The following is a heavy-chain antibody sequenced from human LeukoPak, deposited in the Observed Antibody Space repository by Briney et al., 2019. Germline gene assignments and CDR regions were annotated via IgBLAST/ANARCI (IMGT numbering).Heavy chain of an antibody. CDR3: ARAQSIAIAAGGTGVGYYYMDV. CDR2: IKQDGSEK. Sequence: GGSLRLSCAASGFTFSSYWMSWVRQAPGKGLEWVANIKQDGSEKYYVDSVKGRFTISRDNAKNSLYLQMNSLRAEDTAVYYCARAQSIAIAAGGTGVGYYYMDVWGKGTTVTVSS. J-gene: IGHJ6*03. D-gene: IGHD6-13*01. V-gene: IGHV3-7*01. CDR1: GFTFSSYW.